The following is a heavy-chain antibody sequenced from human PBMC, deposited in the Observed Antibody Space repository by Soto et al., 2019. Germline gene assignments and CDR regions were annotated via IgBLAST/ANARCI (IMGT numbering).Heavy chain of an antibody. CDR1: GVSIHNSHSF. J-gene: IGHJ5*01. CDR3: GRVVEGATRHTDPDS. D-gene: IGHD2-21*01. CDR2: VYHNGGA. V-gene: IGHV4-39*01. Sequence: QVHLQESGPGLVKPSETLSLTCTVSGVSIHNSHSFWAWIRQPPGKGLQFIASVYHNGGAHYNSSLKSRVTISLDTANNQVSLRMRSLTAADTAFYYCGRVVEGATRHTDPDSWGQGILVTVSS.